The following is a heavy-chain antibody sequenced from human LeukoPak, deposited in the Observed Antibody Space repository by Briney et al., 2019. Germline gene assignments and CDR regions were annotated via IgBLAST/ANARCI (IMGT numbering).Heavy chain of an antibody. CDR2: IYYSGST. D-gene: IGHD3-22*01. J-gene: IGHJ4*02. V-gene: IGHV4-39*07. CDR1: GGSIRGSDYY. Sequence: SETLSLTCTVSGGSIRGSDYYWAWIRQPPGKGLEWIGTIYYSGSTNYNPSLKGRVTISVDTSKNQFSLKLSSVTAADTAVYYCARGLYYYDSSGYDYWGQGTLVTVSS. CDR3: ARGLYYYDSSGYDY.